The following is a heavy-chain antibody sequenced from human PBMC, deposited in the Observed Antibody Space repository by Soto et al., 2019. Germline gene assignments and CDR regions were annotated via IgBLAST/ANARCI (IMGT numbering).Heavy chain of an antibody. CDR3: ARDRRGYSYGLDAFDI. D-gene: IGHD5-18*01. V-gene: IGHV3-33*01. Sequence: TGGSLRLSCAASGFTFSSYGMHWVRQAPGKGLEWVAVIWYDGSNKYYADSVKGRFTISRDNSKNTLYLQMNSLRAEDTAVYYCARDRRGYSYGLDAFDIWGQGTMVTVSS. J-gene: IGHJ3*02. CDR1: GFTFSSYG. CDR2: IWYDGSNK.